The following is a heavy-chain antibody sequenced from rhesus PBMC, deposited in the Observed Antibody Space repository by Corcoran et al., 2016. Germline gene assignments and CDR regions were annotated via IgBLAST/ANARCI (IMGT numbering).Heavy chain of an antibody. CDR2: VYGSGGST. D-gene: IGHD1-38*01. J-gene: IGHJ2*01. CDR1: GGSISSNY. V-gene: IGHV4-160*01. Sequence: QVQLQESGPGLVKPSETLSLTCAVSGGSISSNYWSWIRQPPGKGREWIGRVYGSGGSTHSHPSLKSRVTISTDTSKNQFSLKLSSVTAADTAVYYCARNPLGYFDLWGPGTPITISS. CDR3: ARNPLGYFDL.